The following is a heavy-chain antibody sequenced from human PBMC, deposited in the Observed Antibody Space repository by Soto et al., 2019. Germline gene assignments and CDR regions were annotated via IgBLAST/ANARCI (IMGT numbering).Heavy chain of an antibody. Sequence: GGSLRLSCAASGFTFSSYGMHWVRQAPGKGLEWVAVISYDGSNKYYADSVKGRFTISRDNSKNTLYLQMNSLRAEDTAVYYCAKRSIAAAGNRRDYFDYWGQGTLVTVSS. D-gene: IGHD6-13*01. J-gene: IGHJ4*02. CDR2: ISYDGSNK. V-gene: IGHV3-30*18. CDR1: GFTFSSYG. CDR3: AKRSIAAAGNRRDYFDY.